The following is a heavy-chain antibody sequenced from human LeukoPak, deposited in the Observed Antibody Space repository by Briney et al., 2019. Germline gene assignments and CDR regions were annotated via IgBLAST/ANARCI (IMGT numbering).Heavy chain of an antibody. CDR2: IRYDGSNK. CDR3: AKEAAITPAFDI. D-gene: IGHD2-15*01. V-gene: IGHV3-30*02. Sequence: GGSLRLSCAASGFTFSSYGMHWVRQAPGKGLEWVAFIRYDGSNKYYADSVKGRFTISRDNSKNTLHLQMNSLRAEDTAVYYCAKEAAITPAFDIWGQGTMVTVSS. J-gene: IGHJ3*02. CDR1: GFTFSSYG.